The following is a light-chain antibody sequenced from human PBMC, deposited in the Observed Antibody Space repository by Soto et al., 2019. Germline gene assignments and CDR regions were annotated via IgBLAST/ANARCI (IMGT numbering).Light chain of an antibody. CDR3: CSYAGSSTCDVV. J-gene: IGLJ2*01. CDR1: SSDVGSYNL. V-gene: IGLV2-23*01. CDR2: EGS. Sequence: QSVLTQPASVSGSPGQSITISCTGTSSDVGSYNLVSWYQQHPGKAPKLMIYEGSKRPSGVSNRFSGSKSGNTASLTISGLRAEDEADYYCCSYAGSSTCDVVFGGGTKVTVL.